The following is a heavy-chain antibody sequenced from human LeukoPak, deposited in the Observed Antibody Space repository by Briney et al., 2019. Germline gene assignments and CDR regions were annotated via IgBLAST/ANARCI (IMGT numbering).Heavy chain of an antibody. D-gene: IGHD3-22*01. CDR1: GFTFSSYS. V-gene: IGHV3-21*01. J-gene: IGHJ3*02. CDR2: ISSSSSYI. Sequence: GGSLRLSCAASGFTFSSYSMNWVRQAPGKGLEWVSSISSSSSYIYCADSVKGRFTISRDNAKNSLYLQMNSLRAEDTAVYYCARGITMTRPNAFDIWGQGTMVTVSS. CDR3: ARGITMTRPNAFDI.